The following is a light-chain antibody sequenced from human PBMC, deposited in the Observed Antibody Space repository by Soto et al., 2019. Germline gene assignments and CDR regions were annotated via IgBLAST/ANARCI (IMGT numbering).Light chain of an antibody. CDR3: SSYTSSGTDV. CDR2: DVS. Sequence: QSVLTQPASVSGSPGQSITISCTGTSSDVGGYNYVSWYQQHPGKAPKLMIYDVSNRPSGVSYRFSGSKSGNTASLTISGLQAEDEGDFYCSSYTSSGTDVFGPGTKVTVL. V-gene: IGLV2-14*03. J-gene: IGLJ1*01. CDR1: SSDVGGYNY.